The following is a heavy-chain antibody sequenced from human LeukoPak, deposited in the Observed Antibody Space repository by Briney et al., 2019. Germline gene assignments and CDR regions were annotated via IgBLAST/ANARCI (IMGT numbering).Heavy chain of an antibody. CDR1: GFTFSSYW. J-gene: IGHJ5*02. D-gene: IGHD4-23*01. V-gene: IGHV3-7*01. CDR2: IKQDESDK. Sequence: PGGSLRLSCAASGFTFSSYWMSWVRQAPGKGLEWVANIKQDESDKYYVDSVKGRFTISRDSAKNSLYLQMNNLRAEDTAVYYCARANYGANSWFDPWGQGTLVTVSS. CDR3: ARANYGANSWFDP.